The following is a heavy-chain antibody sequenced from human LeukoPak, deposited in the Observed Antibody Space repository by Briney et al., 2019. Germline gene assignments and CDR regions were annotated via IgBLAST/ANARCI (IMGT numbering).Heavy chain of an antibody. V-gene: IGHV5-51*01. CDR2: IYPGDSDT. J-gene: IGHJ4*02. CDR1: GYSFTSYW. CDR3: ARLSGLRLAPKGTIDY. D-gene: IGHD5-12*01. Sequence: GESLKISCKGSGYSFTSYWIGWVRQMPGKGLEWMGIIYPGDSDTRYSPSFQGQVTISADKSISTAYLQWSSLKASDTAMYYCARLSGLRLAPKGTIDYWGQGTLVTVSS.